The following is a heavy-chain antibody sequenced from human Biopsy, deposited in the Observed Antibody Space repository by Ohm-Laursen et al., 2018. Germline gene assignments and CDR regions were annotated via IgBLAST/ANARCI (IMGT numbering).Heavy chain of an antibody. Sequence: SLRLSCAASGFTFKNYNMNWVRQAPGKGLEWVSSITDSGSHMYYADSVKGRLTISRDNAKNTLYLQMNSLRAEDTAVYYCARGGFFAYSTFDYWGQGALVTVSP. V-gene: IGHV3-21*01. CDR2: ITDSGSHM. J-gene: IGHJ4*02. CDR3: ARGGFFAYSTFDY. D-gene: IGHD4-11*01. CDR1: GFTFKNYN.